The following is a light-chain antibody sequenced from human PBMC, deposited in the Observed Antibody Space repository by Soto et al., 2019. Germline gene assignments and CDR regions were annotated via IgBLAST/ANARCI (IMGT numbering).Light chain of an antibody. V-gene: IGKV4-1*01. Sequence: DIVMTQSPPSLAVSLGERATINCKSSQSLLYRSNNKNYLAWYQHKPGQPPKLLIYWASTRESGVPDRFSGSGSGTDFTLTISSLQAEDLAIYYCQQYYTTPLTFGGGTKVEIK. J-gene: IGKJ4*01. CDR3: QQYYTTPLT. CDR2: WAS. CDR1: QSLLYRSNNKNY.